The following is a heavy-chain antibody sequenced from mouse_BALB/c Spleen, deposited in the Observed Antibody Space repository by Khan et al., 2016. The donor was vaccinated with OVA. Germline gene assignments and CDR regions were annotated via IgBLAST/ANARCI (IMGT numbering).Heavy chain of an antibody. CDR2: IFPNTGDT. D-gene: IGHD1-2*01. Sequence: VQLKESGPELVKPGASVKISCKASGYTFTDYNMDWVRQSLGESLEWIGYIFPNTGDTGYNQKFKTKATLTVDSSSSTAYMELRSLTSEDSAVYFCARSGYGSLGYWGQGTLVTVSA. V-gene: IGHV1S29*02. J-gene: IGHJ3*01. CDR3: ARSGYGSLGY. CDR1: GYTFTDYN.